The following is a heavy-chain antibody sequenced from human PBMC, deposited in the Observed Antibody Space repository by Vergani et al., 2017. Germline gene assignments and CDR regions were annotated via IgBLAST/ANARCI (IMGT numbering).Heavy chain of an antibody. J-gene: IGHJ3*02. D-gene: IGHD1-7*01. V-gene: IGHV3-23*01. CDR1: GFTFTNYA. CDR2: IRGSGGDT. Sequence: EVQLLESGGGLVQPGGSLRLSCAASGFTFTNYAMTWVRQAPGKGLEWVSAIRGSGGDTYYADSVQGRFTISRDNSKNTLYLQMNSLRAEDTAVYYCAKGRDLNYIEVFDIWGQGTMVTVSS. CDR3: AKGRDLNYIEVFDI.